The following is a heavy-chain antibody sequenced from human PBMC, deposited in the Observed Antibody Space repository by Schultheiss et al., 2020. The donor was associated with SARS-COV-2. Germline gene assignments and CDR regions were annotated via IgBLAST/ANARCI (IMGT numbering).Heavy chain of an antibody. V-gene: IGHV3-30*18. CDR2: ISYDGSNK. Sequence: GESLKISCAASGFTFSSYGMHWVRQAPGKGLEWVAVISYDGSNKYYADSVKGRFTISRDNSKNTLYLQMNSLRAEDTAVYYCAKDRYRYCTNGVCYAPLDYWGQGTLVTVSS. CDR1: GFTFSSYG. J-gene: IGHJ4*02. CDR3: AKDRYRYCTNGVCYAPLDY. D-gene: IGHD2-8*01.